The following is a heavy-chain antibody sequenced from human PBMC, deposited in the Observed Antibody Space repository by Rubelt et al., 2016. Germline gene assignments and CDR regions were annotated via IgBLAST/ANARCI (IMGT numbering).Heavy chain of an antibody. V-gene: IGHV6-1*01. D-gene: IGHD5-18*01. J-gene: IGHJ6*02. CDR3: ARMDTAMVNYYYGMDV. Sequence: SVKSRITINPDTSKNQFSLQLNSVTPEDTAVYYCARMDTAMVNYYYGMDVWGQGTTVTVSS.